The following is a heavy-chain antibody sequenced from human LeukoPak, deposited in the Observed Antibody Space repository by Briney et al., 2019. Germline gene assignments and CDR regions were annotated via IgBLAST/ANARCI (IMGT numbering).Heavy chain of an antibody. CDR3: ARSPARRPITIFDVVYAGFYDNGFDP. Sequence: PSETLSLTCTASGGSISSYYWSRIRQPPGKGLEWIGYIYYSGSTNYNPSLKSRVTISVDTSKNQFSLQLSSVTAADTAVYYCARSPARRPITIFDVVYAGFYDNGFDPWGQGTLVTVSS. V-gene: IGHV4-59*01. CDR1: GGSISSYY. J-gene: IGHJ5*02. CDR2: IYYSGST. D-gene: IGHD3-3*01.